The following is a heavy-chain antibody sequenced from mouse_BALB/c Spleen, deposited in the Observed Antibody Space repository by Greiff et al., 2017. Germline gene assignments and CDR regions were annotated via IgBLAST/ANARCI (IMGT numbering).Heavy chain of an antibody. V-gene: IGHV5-17*02. CDR2: ISSGSSTI. J-gene: IGHJ1*01. Sequence: EVQVVESGGGLVQPGGSRKLSCAASGFTFSSFGMHWVRQAPEKGLEWVAYISSGSSTIYYADTVKGRFTISRDNPKNTLFLQMTSLRSEDTAMYYCARGYYGSSPRYFDVWGAGTTVTVSS. CDR1: GFTFSSFG. D-gene: IGHD1-1*01. CDR3: ARGYYGSSPRYFDV.